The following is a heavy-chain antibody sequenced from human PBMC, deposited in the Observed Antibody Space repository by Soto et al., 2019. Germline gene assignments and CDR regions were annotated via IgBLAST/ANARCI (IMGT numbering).Heavy chain of an antibody. CDR3: AKGRYGESRYRPDAFDI. CDR1: GFTLSDYY. D-gene: IGHD3-10*01. V-gene: IGHV3-11*05. CDR2: SNNIRGHT. Sequence: SGGSLRLSCAASGFTLSDYYMSWIRQAPGKGLKWVSFSNNIRGHTNYADSVKGRFTISRDSARNSLYLQMNTLRVEDTAVYYCAKGRYGESRYRPDAFDIWGQGTLVT. J-gene: IGHJ3*02.